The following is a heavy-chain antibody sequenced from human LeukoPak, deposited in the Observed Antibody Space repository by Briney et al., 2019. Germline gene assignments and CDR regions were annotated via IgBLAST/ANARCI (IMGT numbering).Heavy chain of an antibody. CDR3: ARGGYYGSGNDFRFDP. V-gene: IGHV4-59*01. J-gene: IGHJ5*02. D-gene: IGHD3-10*01. Sequence: SETLSLTCTVSGGSISNYYWNWIRQPPGKGLEWIGYIYYSGTTNYNPSLKSRVSMSVDTSKNQFSLKLSSVTAADTAVYYCARGGYYGSGNDFRFDPWGQGTLVTVSS. CDR1: GGSISNYY. CDR2: IYYSGTT.